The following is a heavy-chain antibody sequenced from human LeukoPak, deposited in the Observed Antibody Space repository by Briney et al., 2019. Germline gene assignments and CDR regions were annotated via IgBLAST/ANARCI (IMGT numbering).Heavy chain of an antibody. CDR2: ISDSGGTT. V-gene: IGHV3-23*01. CDR3: AKAYCTNGVCPPGYFDY. Sequence: GGSLRLSCAASGFTFSSYAMSWVRQAPGKGLEWVSGISDSGGTTNYADSVKGRFTISRDNSKNTLYLQMNSLRAEDTTVYYCAKAYCTNGVCPPGYFDYWGQGTLVTVSS. D-gene: IGHD2-8*01. CDR1: GFTFSSYA. J-gene: IGHJ4*02.